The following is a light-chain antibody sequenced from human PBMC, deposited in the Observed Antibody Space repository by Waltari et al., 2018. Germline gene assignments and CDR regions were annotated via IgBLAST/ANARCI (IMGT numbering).Light chain of an antibody. CDR1: ALPNQY. CDR3: QSTDSSGTSVV. J-gene: IGLJ2*01. Sequence: SYELTQPPSVSVSPGQTARITCSGDALPNQYAYWYQQKPGQAPVVVIYKASERPSGIPGRFSGSAAGKTVTLAISGVQEEDEAEYYCQSTDSSGTSVVLGGGTKLTVL. V-gene: IGLV3-25*03. CDR2: KAS.